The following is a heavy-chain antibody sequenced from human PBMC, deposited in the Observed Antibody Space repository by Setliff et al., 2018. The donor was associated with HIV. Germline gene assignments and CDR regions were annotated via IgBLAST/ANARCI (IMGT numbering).Heavy chain of an antibody. V-gene: IGHV4-59*08. CDR3: ARTSYNFWGGPDS. CDR2: IYYSAST. Sequence: SETLSLTCTVSGASMGRHYWSWIRQPPGKGLEWIGNIYYSASTYYSPSLKRRVIMSVDTSKNRFSLRLSSVSAADTAVYYCARTSYNFWGGPDSWGQGTLVTVSS. J-gene: IGHJ4*02. CDR1: GASMGRHY. D-gene: IGHD3-3*01.